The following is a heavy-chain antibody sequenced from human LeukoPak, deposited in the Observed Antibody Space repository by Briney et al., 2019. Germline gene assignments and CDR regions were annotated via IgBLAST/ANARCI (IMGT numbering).Heavy chain of an antibody. Sequence: SETLSLTCTVSGGSISSYYWCWIRQPPGKGLEWIGYIYYSGSTNYNPSLKSRVTISVDTSKNQFSLKLSSVTAADTAVYYCARHAREEYYDSSGYFDYWGQGTLVTVSS. CDR1: GGSISSYY. CDR2: IYYSGST. D-gene: IGHD3-22*01. V-gene: IGHV4-59*08. J-gene: IGHJ4*02. CDR3: ARHAREEYYDSSGYFDY.